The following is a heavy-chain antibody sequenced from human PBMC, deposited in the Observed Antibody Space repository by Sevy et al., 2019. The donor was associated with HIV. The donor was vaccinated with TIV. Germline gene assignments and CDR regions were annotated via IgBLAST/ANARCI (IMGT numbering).Heavy chain of an antibody. J-gene: IGHJ6*02. CDR2: VSWNSRNI. CDR3: AKDINRGCDGVNCYSYYYYFYGLDV. Sequence: GGSLRLSCAASGFPFNDHAMHWVRQVPGKGLEWVSGVSWNSRNIGYADSVKGRFTFSRDNARQFLYLEMNSLRPEDTALYYCAKDINRGCDGVNCYSYYYYFYGLDVWGQGTTVTVSS. D-gene: IGHD2-21*01. V-gene: IGHV3-9*01. CDR1: GFPFNDHA.